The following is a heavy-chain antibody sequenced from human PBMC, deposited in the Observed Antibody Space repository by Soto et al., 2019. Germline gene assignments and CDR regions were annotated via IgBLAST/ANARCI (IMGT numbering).Heavy chain of an antibody. D-gene: IGHD5-18*01. V-gene: IGHV1-3*05. CDR1: GYTFTSYA. Sequence: QVQLVQSGAEEKKPGASVKVSCKASGYTFTSYAMHWVRQATGQRLEWMGWINAGNGNTKYSQKFQGRVTITRDTSASTDYMELSSLRSEDTAVYYCARDLDTAMARVPLNYCYGMDVWGQGTTGTVSS. CDR2: INAGNGNT. CDR3: ARDLDTAMARVPLNYCYGMDV. J-gene: IGHJ6*02.